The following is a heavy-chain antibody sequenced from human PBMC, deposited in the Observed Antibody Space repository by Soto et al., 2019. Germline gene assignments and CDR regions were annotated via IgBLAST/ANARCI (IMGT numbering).Heavy chain of an antibody. V-gene: IGHV1-69*13. D-gene: IGHD6-13*01. Sequence: ASVKVSCKASGGTFSRDAMNGVRQAPVEGLEWMGGIIPMFGTTNYAQKFKGRVTITADESTSTVYMELNNLRSEDAAVYSCARASIHGSSWYFWFDPWGQGTMVTVSS. CDR1: GGTFSRDA. CDR2: IIPMFGTT. CDR3: ARASIHGSSWYFWFDP. J-gene: IGHJ5*01.